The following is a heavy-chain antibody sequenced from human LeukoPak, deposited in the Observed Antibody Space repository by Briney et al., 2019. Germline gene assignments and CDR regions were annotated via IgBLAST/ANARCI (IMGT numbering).Heavy chain of an antibody. D-gene: IGHD4-11*01. V-gene: IGHV1-69*05. J-gene: IGHJ4*02. CDR2: INPNVGTA. CDR3: ERDQVGAVTYVY. Sequence: SVKVSCKASGYTFSSYAINWVRQAPGQGLEWMGRINPNVGTANYAQKFQGRVTITRDASTITAYMELSSLRSEDTAVYYCERDQVGAVTYVYWGEGTLVSVSS. CDR1: GYTFSSYA.